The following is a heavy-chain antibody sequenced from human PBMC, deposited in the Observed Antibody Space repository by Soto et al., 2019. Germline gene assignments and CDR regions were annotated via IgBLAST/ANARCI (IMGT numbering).Heavy chain of an antibody. CDR3: ARDRGGYSSSWYEGYYFAY. Sequence: ASVKVSCKASGYTFTSYAMHWVRQAPGQRLEWMGWINAGNGNTKYSQKFQGRVTITRDTSASTAYMELSSLRSEDTAVYYCARDRGGYSSSWYEGYYFAYWGQGTLVTVSS. CDR2: INAGNGNT. V-gene: IGHV1-3*01. CDR1: GYTFTSYA. J-gene: IGHJ4*02. D-gene: IGHD6-13*01.